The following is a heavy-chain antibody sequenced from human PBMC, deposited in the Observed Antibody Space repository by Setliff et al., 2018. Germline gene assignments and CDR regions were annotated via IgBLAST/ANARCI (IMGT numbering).Heavy chain of an antibody. CDR1: GFTFSIYS. CDR2: ITGSSSVI. D-gene: IGHD3-16*01. J-gene: IGHJ5*02. V-gene: IGHV3-48*01. Sequence: GGSLRLSCAASGFTFSIYSMNWVRQAPGRGLEWLSYITGSSSVIHYADSVEGRFTISRDNARNSLYLQINSLRAEDTAVYFCATSNDYLDHWGQGTLVTVSS. CDR3: ATSNDYLDH.